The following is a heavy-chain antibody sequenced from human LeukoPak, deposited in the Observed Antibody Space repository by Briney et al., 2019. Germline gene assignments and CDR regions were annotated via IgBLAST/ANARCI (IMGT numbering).Heavy chain of an antibody. CDR2: ISGSGGST. Sequence: GGSLRLSCAASGCTFSSYAMSWVRQAPGKGLKWVSAISGSGGSTYYADSVKGRFTISRDNSKNTLYLQMNSLRAEDTAVYCCAKVTSSSRYGDAFDIWGQGTMVTVSS. D-gene: IGHD6-13*01. V-gene: IGHV3-23*01. CDR1: GCTFSSYA. J-gene: IGHJ3*02. CDR3: AKVTSSSRYGDAFDI.